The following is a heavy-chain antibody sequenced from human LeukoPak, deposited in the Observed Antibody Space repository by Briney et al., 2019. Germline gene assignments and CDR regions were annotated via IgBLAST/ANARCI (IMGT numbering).Heavy chain of an antibody. CDR3: AREAGAPYGMDV. V-gene: IGHV4-59*01. D-gene: IGHD3-10*01. J-gene: IGHJ6*02. CDR1: GGSIRSYY. Sequence: SETLSLTCRASGGSIRSYYWSWIRQPPGKGLECVGNIYYSGSTNYNPSLKSRVTISVDTSKNQFSLKLSSVTAADTAVYYCAREAGAPYGMDVWGQGTTVTVSS. CDR2: IYYSGST.